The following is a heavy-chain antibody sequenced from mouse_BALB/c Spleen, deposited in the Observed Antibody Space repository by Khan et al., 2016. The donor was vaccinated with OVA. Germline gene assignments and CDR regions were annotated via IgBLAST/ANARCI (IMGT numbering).Heavy chain of an antibody. Sequence: VQLQESGPGLVAPSQSLSITCTVSGFSLSRYNIHWVRQPPGKGLEWLGMIWGGGGTDYYSTLKIRLSISKDNSKSQVFLKMNSRQTDDTAMYYCARAYYRYDGYYAMDYWGQGTSVTVSS. CDR1: GFSLSRYN. J-gene: IGHJ4*01. D-gene: IGHD2-14*01. V-gene: IGHV2-6-4*01. CDR2: IWGGGGT. CDR3: ARAYYRYDGYYAMDY.